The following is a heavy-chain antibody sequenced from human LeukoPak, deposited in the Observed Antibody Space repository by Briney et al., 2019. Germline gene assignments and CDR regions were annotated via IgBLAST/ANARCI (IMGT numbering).Heavy chain of an antibody. Sequence: GGSLRLSCAVSGFTFTDTYMTWIRQAPGKGLESLSYISPSGTDISYADSVKGRFTISRDNAKNSLYLQMNSLRAEDTAVYYCARDMFDWLFEDLEIGVSFDYWGQGTLVTVSS. D-gene: IGHD3-9*01. V-gene: IGHV3-11*04. CDR1: GFTFTDTY. J-gene: IGHJ4*02. CDR3: ARDMFDWLFEDLEIGVSFDY. CDR2: ISPSGTDI.